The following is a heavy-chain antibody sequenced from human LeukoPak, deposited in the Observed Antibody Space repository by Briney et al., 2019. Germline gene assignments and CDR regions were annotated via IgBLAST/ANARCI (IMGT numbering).Heavy chain of an antibody. Sequence: SETLSLTCTVSGGSIDTFYWSWIRQPPGKGLEWIANIYHTGSTNYNPSLSSRVTISIDTAKNQFSLKLTSVTAADTAVYYCARRGRNSSGWQDYLWGQGTLVTVSS. D-gene: IGHD6-25*01. CDR3: ARRGRNSSGWQDYL. J-gene: IGHJ4*02. V-gene: IGHV4-59*01. CDR1: GGSIDTFY. CDR2: IYHTGST.